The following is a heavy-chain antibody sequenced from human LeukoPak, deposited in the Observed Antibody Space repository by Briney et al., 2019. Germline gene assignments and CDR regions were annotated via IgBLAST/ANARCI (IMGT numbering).Heavy chain of an antibody. Sequence: GSLRLSCAASGFTFSSYAMHWVRQPPGKGLEWIGEINHSGSTNYNPSLKSRVTISVDTSKNQFSLKLSSVTAADTAVYYCARFTVDSAARPLDYGMDVWGQGTTVTVSS. V-gene: IGHV4-34*01. J-gene: IGHJ6*02. D-gene: IGHD6-6*01. CDR1: GFTFSSYA. CDR2: INHSGST. CDR3: ARFTVDSAARPLDYGMDV.